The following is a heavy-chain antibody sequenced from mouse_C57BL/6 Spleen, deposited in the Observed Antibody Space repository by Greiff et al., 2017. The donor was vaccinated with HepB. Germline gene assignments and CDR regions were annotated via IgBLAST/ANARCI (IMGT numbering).Heavy chain of an antibody. V-gene: IGHV1-82*01. CDR2: IYPGDGDT. Sequence: VKLMESGPELVKPGASVKISCKASGYAFSSSWMNWVKQRPGKGLEWIGRIYPGDGDTNYNGKFKGKATLTADKSSSTAYMQLSSLTSEDSAVYFCATTAHWYFDVWGTGTTVTVSS. CDR3: ATTAHWYFDV. J-gene: IGHJ1*03. D-gene: IGHD1-2*01. CDR1: GYAFSSSW.